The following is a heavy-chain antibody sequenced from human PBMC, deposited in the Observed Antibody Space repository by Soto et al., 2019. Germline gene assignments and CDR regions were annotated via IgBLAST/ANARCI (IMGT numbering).Heavy chain of an antibody. CDR3: ARVSSSIEVVPDYGMDV. D-gene: IGHD2-21*01. J-gene: IGHJ6*02. CDR1: GYTFISHG. CDR2: ISGKNGNT. Sequence: QVQLVQSGVEVKKPGASVKVSCKASGYTFISHGISWVRQAPGQGLEWMGWISGKNGNTNYAQKLQGRVTLTTDTSTSTAYMELRSLGSDDTAVYYCARVSSSIEVVPDYGMDVWGQGTTVTVSS. V-gene: IGHV1-18*04.